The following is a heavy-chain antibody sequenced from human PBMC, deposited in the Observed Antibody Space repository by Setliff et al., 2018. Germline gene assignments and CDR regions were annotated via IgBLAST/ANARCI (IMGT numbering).Heavy chain of an antibody. CDR1: GSSFSSYS. D-gene: IGHD3-22*01. J-gene: IGHJ6*03. V-gene: IGHV4-59*08. CDR2: KYYSGST. CDR3: AGWRVRDSGYYPRLSYMDV. Sequence: PSETLSLTCTVSGSSFSSYSWSWIRQPPGKGLEWIGYKYYSGSTNSNPSLKSRVTISVDTSKNQFSLKLSSVTAADTAVYYCAGWRVRDSGYYPRLSYMDVWGKGTTVTVSS.